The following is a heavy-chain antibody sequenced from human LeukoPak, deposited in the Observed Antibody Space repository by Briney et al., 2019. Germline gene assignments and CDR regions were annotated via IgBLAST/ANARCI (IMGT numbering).Heavy chain of an antibody. CDR2: MFYGERT. Sequence: PSETLSLTCSVSGGSIPSGDNYWAWVRQPPGRGLEWIGSMFYGERTFHSPSLKSRVTISVDTSKNQLSLRLNSVTAADTAIYYCARHTLVTSISTYNWFDPWGQGTLVTVSS. CDR1: GGSIPSGDNY. J-gene: IGHJ5*02. V-gene: IGHV4-39*01. CDR3: ARHTLVTSISTYNWFDP. D-gene: IGHD2-21*02.